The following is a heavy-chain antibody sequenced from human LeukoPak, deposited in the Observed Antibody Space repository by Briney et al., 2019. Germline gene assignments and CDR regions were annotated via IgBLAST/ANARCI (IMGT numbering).Heavy chain of an antibody. CDR2: IWYDGSNK. J-gene: IGHJ4*02. CDR1: GFIFRNYG. Sequence: GGSLRLSCAASGFIFRNYGMHWVRQTPGEGLEWVAAIWYDGSNKYYADSVKGRFTISRDNSQNTLYLQMNSLRGEDTAVYYCAKAGYWGQGTLVTVSS. V-gene: IGHV3-33*06. CDR3: AKAGY.